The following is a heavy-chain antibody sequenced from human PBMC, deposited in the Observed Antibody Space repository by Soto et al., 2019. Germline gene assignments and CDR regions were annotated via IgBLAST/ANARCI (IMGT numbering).Heavy chain of an antibody. CDR1: GFTFRSYG. CDR3: ASSREYSDYNVVDGSFDY. V-gene: IGHV3-30*03. Sequence: GGSLRLSCAASGFTFRSYGMHWVRQAPGKGLEWVAAISYDGTNKFHVDSVKGRFTISRDNSKNTLYLQMNSLRAEDTAVYYCASSREYSDYNVVDGSFDYWGQGTLVTVSS. J-gene: IGHJ4*02. CDR2: ISYDGTNK. D-gene: IGHD4-17*01.